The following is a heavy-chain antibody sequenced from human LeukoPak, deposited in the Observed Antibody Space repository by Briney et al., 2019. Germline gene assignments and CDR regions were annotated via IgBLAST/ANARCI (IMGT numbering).Heavy chain of an antibody. D-gene: IGHD2-2*01. CDR3: ASGVCSSTSCYAGGRDAFDI. Sequence: SETLSLTCTVSGGSISSSSYYWGWIRQPPGKGLEWIGSIYYSGSTYYNPSLKSRVTISVDTSKNQFSLQLSSVTAADTAVYYCASGVCSSTSCYAGGRDAFDIWGQGTMVTVSS. CDR2: IYYSGST. J-gene: IGHJ3*02. CDR1: GGSISSSSYY. V-gene: IGHV4-39*07.